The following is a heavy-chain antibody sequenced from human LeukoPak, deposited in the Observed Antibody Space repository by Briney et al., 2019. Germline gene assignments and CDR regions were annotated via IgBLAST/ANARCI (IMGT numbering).Heavy chain of an antibody. J-gene: IGHJ4*02. D-gene: IGHD3-22*01. CDR2: ISGSAYNT. Sequence: PGGSLRLSCAASGFTFSSYGMNWVRQAPGKGLEWVSTISGSAYNTYYADSVKGRFTISRDNSKNTLYLQMNSLRAEDTAVYYCAKSDDSSGYWGGYFDYWGQGTLVTVSS. V-gene: IGHV3-23*01. CDR3: AKSDDSSGYWGGYFDY. CDR1: GFTFSSYG.